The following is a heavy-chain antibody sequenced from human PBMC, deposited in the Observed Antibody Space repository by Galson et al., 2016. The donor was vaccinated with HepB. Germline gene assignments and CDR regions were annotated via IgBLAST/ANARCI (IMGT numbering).Heavy chain of an antibody. V-gene: IGHV3-7*05. CDR2: IKKDGSEK. J-gene: IGHJ6*02. CDR1: GFTFSNYW. D-gene: IGHD5-18*01. Sequence: SLRLSCAASGFTFSNYWMSWVRQAPGKGPEWVANIKKDGSEKYYVDSVKGRFTISRGNAKNSLYLQMDSLRAEDTSVYYCARDISVTGMDVWRQGTTVTVSS. CDR3: ARDISVTGMDV.